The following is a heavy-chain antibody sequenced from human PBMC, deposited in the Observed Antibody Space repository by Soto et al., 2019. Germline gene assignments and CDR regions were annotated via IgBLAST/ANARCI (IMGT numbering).Heavy chain of an antibody. V-gene: IGHV1-69*13. CDR1: GGTFSSYA. D-gene: IGHD6-6*01. Sequence: RASVKVSCKASGGTFSSYAISWVRQAPGQGLEWMGGIIPIFGTANYAQKFQGRVTITADESTSTAYMELSSLRSEDTAVYYCARYSSSSYAAFDIWGQGTMVTVSS. CDR2: IIPIFGTA. J-gene: IGHJ3*02. CDR3: ARYSSSSYAAFDI.